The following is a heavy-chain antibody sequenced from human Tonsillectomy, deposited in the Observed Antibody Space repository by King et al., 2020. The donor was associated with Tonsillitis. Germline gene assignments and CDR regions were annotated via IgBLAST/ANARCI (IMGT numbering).Heavy chain of an antibody. Sequence: EVQLVESGGGLVKPGRSLRLSCTASGFTFGDYAMSWFRQAPGKGLEWVGFIRSKAYGGTTEYAASVKGIFTISRDDSKSIAYLQMNSLKTEDTALYYCTVEWGSGYYFFRYWDQGTLVTVSS. CDR1: GFTFGDYA. CDR2: IRSKAYGGTT. V-gene: IGHV3-49*05. J-gene: IGHJ4*02. D-gene: IGHD3-22*01. CDR3: TVEWGSGYYFFRY.